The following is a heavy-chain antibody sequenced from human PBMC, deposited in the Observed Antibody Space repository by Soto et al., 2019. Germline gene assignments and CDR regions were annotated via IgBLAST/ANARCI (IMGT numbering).Heavy chain of an antibody. CDR3: ATEGCSSGWRFAP. V-gene: IGHV3-48*02. CDR1: GFAFSDYS. Sequence: VQLVESGGGLVKPGGSLRLSCAASGFAFSDYSMNWVRQAPGKGLEWVAFIRTTSTIIYYAASVKGRFTISRDDAKKSLYLQMNSPRDDDTDVYYCATEGCSSGWRFAPWGQGTLVPVSS. CDR2: IRTTSTII. D-gene: IGHD6-19*01. J-gene: IGHJ5*02.